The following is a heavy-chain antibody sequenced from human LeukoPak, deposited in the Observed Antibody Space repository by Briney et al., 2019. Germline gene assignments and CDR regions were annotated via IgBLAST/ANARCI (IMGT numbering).Heavy chain of an antibody. Sequence: GRSLTLSCAASGFTFSDCGMHWVRQAPGKGLEWVTVISYDGSNEYYADSVKGRFTISRDNSKSTLYLQMNSLRAEDTAVYYCAKRIGDFWSGYYDYWGQGTLVTVSS. D-gene: IGHD3-3*01. CDR1: GFTFSDCG. V-gene: IGHV3-30*18. CDR2: ISYDGSNE. CDR3: AKRIGDFWSGYYDY. J-gene: IGHJ4*02.